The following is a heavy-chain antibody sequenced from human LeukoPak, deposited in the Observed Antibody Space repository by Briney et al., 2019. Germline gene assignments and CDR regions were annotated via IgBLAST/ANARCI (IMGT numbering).Heavy chain of an antibody. CDR1: RFTFTDYS. CDR2: VSSLSNTI. V-gene: IGHV3-48*02. J-gene: IGHJ4*02. Sequence: PGGSLTLSCAASRFTFTDYSMNWVRQAPGKGLEWVSFVSSLSNTIYYADSVEGRFTISRDNAKNSLYLQMNSLRDEDTAVYYCARGLYCSGGSCYFDSWGQGTLVTVSS. D-gene: IGHD2-15*01. CDR3: ARGLYCSGGSCYFDS.